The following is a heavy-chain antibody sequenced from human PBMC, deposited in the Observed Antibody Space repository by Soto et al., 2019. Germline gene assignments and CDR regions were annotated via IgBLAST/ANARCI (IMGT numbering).Heavy chain of an antibody. CDR1: GFTFSSYS. Sequence: EVQLVESGGGLVQPGGSLRLFCAASGFTFSSYSIHWVRQAPGKGLEWVSYISSGSTTIYYADSVRGRFTISRDNAKNSLYLQMNSLRAEDTAVYYCASGYSSFDYWGQGTLVTVSS. V-gene: IGHV3-48*01. CDR2: ISSGSTTI. J-gene: IGHJ4*02. CDR3: ASGYSSFDY. D-gene: IGHD6-13*01.